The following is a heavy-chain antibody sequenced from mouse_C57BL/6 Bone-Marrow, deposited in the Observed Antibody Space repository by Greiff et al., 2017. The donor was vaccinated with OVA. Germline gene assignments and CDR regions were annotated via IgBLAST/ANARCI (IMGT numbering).Heavy chain of an antibody. CDR3: ARSYYYGSSYGAMDY. CDR1: GYTFTDYN. J-gene: IGHJ4*01. V-gene: IGHV1-22*01. CDR2: INPNNGGT. D-gene: IGHD1-1*01. Sequence: EVQLQQSGPELVKPGASVKMSCKASGYTFTDYNMHWVKQSHGKSLEWIGYINPNNGGTSYNQKFKGKATLTVNKSSSTAYMELRSLTSEDSAVYCGARSYYYGSSYGAMDYWGQGTSVTVSS.